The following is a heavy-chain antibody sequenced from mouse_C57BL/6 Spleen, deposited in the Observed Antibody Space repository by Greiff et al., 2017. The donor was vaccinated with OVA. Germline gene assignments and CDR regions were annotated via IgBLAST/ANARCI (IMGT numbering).Heavy chain of an antibody. Sequence: QVQLQQSGPGLVAPSQSLSITCTVSGFSLTSYAISWVRQPPGKGLEWLGVIWTGGGTNYNSALKSRLSISKDNSKSQVFLKMNSLQTDDTARYYCARRPIYYDYEGMDYWGQGTSVTVSS. CDR2: IWTGGGT. CDR1: GFSLTSYA. D-gene: IGHD2-4*01. J-gene: IGHJ4*01. V-gene: IGHV2-9-1*01. CDR3: ARRPIYYDYEGMDY.